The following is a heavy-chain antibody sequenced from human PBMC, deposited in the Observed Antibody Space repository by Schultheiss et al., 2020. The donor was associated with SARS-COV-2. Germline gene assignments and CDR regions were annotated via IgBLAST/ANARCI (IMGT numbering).Heavy chain of an antibody. J-gene: IGHJ6*03. CDR1: GGSISSSSYY. Sequence: SETLSLTCTVSGGSISSSSYYWGWIRQPPGKGLEWIGEINHSGSTNYNPSLKSRVTISVDTSKNQFSLKLSSVTAADTAVYYCARGQGDCSSTSCYYYYYMDVWGKGTTVTVSS. CDR2: INHSGST. D-gene: IGHD2-2*01. V-gene: IGHV4-39*07. CDR3: ARGQGDCSSTSCYYYYYMDV.